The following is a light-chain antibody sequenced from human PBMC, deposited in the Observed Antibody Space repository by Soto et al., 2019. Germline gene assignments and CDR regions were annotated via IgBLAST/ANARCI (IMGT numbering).Light chain of an antibody. CDR2: AAS. CDR3: QQRNNWTWT. V-gene: IGKV3-11*01. J-gene: IGKJ1*01. Sequence: IVLTQSPDTLSLSPGDRATLSCRASQSVRGFLDWHQKKPGQAPRLLIFAASNRATGIPARFSGSGYGTDLTLTISTIETEDFAVYYCQQRNNWTWTFGQGTKVDIK. CDR1: QSVRGF.